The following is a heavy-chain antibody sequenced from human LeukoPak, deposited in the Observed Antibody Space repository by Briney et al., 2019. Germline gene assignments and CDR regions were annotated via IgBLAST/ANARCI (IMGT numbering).Heavy chain of an antibody. D-gene: IGHD1-1*01. CDR3: ARKTDHQTGGDY. Sequence: GGSLRLSCAASGFSVSRYYMTWVRQAPGEGLEWVSLIYSGGSTSYADSVKGRFTISRDNSKNTLYLQMNSLRAEDTAVYYCARKTDHQTGGDYWGQGTLVTVSS. CDR2: IYSGGST. V-gene: IGHV3-66*01. CDR1: GFSVSRYY. J-gene: IGHJ4*02.